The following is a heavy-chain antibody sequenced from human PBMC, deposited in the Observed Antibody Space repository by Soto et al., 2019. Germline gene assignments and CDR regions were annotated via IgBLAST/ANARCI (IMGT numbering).Heavy chain of an antibody. J-gene: IGHJ4*02. V-gene: IGHV3-7*03. Sequence: EVQLVESGGGLVQPGGSLRLSCAASGFTFSSYWMSWVRQAPGKGLEWVANIKQDGSEKYYVDSVKGRFTISRDNAKNSLYLQMKSLGAEDTAVDYFAGVGFGYWSGCSCFQGFDYWGQGTLVTVSS. CDR2: IKQDGSEK. D-gene: IGHD2-15*01. CDR1: GFTFSSYW. CDR3: AGVGFGYWSGCSCFQGFDY.